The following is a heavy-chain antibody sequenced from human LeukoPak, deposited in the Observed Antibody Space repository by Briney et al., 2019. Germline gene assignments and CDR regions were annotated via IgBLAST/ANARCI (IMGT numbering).Heavy chain of an antibody. CDR2: VSGSGADT. J-gene: IGHJ4*02. CDR3: AKRGVVIRVILIGFHKEAYYFDS. V-gene: IGHV3-23*01. CDR1: GLTFSRYG. D-gene: IGHD3-9*01. Sequence: GGSLRLSCGPSGLTFSRYGMRWVRQAPGKGLEWVSPVSGSGADTFCGDSVKGRFTISRDNSKNTLYLQINSLRAEDKAVYFCAKRGVVIRVILIGFHKEAYYFDSWGQGALVTVSS.